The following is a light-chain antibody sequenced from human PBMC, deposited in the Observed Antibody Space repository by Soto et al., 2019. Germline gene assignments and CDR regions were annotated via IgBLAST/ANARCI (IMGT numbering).Light chain of an antibody. J-gene: IGKJ5*01. CDR3: QQSYSTPIT. CDR1: QSIHTW. Sequence: DIQMTQSPSTLAASLGDRVTITCRASQSIHTWLAWYQKKPGKAPEALIYMASTLESGVPSRFSGSGSGTEFTLTISSLQPEDFATYYCQQSYSTPITFGQGTRLEI. V-gene: IGKV1-5*03. CDR2: MAS.